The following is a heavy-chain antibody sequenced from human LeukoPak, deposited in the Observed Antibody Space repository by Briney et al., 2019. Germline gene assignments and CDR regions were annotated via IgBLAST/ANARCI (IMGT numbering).Heavy chain of an antibody. CDR3: ARHYDSSGSDY. V-gene: IGHV5-51*01. Sequence: GESLKISCQGSAYSSSSFCIGWVRQLPGKGLGWMGFIYPGDSDVRYSPSFQGQVNISADKSLNSAYLQWNSLKASDTAMYYCARHYDSSGSDYWGQGTLVTVSS. J-gene: IGHJ4*02. CDR2: IYPGDSDV. CDR1: AYSSSSFC. D-gene: IGHD3-22*01.